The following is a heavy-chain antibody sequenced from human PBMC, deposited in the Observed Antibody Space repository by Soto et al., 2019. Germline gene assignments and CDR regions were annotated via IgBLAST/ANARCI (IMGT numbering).Heavy chain of an antibody. D-gene: IGHD3-22*01. CDR1: GYTFTGYY. CDR3: ARASVYYYDSSGFTQFDY. CDR2: INPNSGGT. Sequence: QVQLVQSGAEVKKPGASVKVSCKASGYTFTGYYMHWVRQAPGQGLEWMGWINPNSGGTNYAQKFQGWVTMTRDTSISTAYIELRWLRSDDTAVYYCARASVYYYDSSGFTQFDYWGQGTLVTVSS. V-gene: IGHV1-2*04. J-gene: IGHJ4*02.